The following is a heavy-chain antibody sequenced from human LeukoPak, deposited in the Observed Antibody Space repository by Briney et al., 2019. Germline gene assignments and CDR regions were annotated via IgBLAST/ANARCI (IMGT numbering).Heavy chain of an antibody. V-gene: IGHV1-46*01. CDR3: AREFYILTGYSAGPYFDY. J-gene: IGHJ4*02. CDR1: GYTFTSYY. D-gene: IGHD3-9*01. Sequence: ASVKVSCKASGYTFTSYYMHLVRQAPGQGLEGMGIINPSGGSTSYAQKFQGRVTMTRDTSTSTVYMELSSLRSEDTAVYYCAREFYILTGYSAGPYFDYWGQGTLVTVSS. CDR2: INPSGGST.